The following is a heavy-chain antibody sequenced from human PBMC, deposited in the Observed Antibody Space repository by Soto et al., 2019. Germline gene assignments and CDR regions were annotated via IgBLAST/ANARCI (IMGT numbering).Heavy chain of an antibody. D-gene: IGHD2-15*01. CDR2: IIPMFGIQ. Sequence: QVQLVQSGAEVKKPGSSVRVSCKASGGTLNRNTISWVRQAPGQGLEWMGRIIPMFGIQKYAQKFQGRVTITADRSTNTAYMELSSLRSEDTAVYYWARGTPAPTYDFDFWGQGSLVSVSS. V-gene: IGHV1-69*02. CDR3: ARGTPAPTYDFDF. J-gene: IGHJ4*02. CDR1: GGTLNRNT.